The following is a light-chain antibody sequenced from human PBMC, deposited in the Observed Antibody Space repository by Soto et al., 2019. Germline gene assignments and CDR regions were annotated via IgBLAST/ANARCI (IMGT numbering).Light chain of an antibody. CDR3: QHRSGWPPGAP. Sequence: IVWTHSPATLSFSPGERAALSFRPIQSVGSSLAWYQQKPVQAPRLLIYDASNRGNDIPARLSGSGSGTDFTLTISSLEPEDFALYYCQHRSGWPPGAPFGQGTRPAI. CDR2: DAS. V-gene: IGKV3-11*01. J-gene: IGKJ5*01. CDR1: QSVGSS.